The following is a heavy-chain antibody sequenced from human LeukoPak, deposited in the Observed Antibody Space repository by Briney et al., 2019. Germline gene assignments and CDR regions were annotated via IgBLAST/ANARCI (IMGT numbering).Heavy chain of an antibody. Sequence: GGSLRLSCGASGFAFSSFRMSWVRQAPGRGLEWVSSISGNSADINNADSLKGRFTISRDNAKNSLYLQLNSLTAEDTAVYYCARLDWRGYWGQGTLVTVSS. D-gene: IGHD2-21*01. CDR3: ARLDWRGY. CDR2: ISGNSADI. V-gene: IGHV3-21*01. J-gene: IGHJ4*02. CDR1: GFAFSSFR.